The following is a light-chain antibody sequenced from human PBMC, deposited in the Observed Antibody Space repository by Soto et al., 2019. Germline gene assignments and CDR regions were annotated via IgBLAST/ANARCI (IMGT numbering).Light chain of an antibody. CDR2: GAS. CDR1: QSVSLS. CDR3: QQYHIWPSWT. J-gene: IGKJ1*01. V-gene: IGKV3-15*01. Sequence: EIVLTQSPATLSVSLGDSATLSCRASQSVSLSLAWYQMRPGQPPRLLIYGASTRATDIPARFSGSGSGTDFTLTISSLQSEDSAVYFCQQYHIWPSWTFGQGTKVELK.